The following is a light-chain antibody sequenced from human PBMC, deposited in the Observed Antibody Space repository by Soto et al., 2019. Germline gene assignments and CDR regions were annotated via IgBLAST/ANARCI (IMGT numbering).Light chain of an antibody. CDR3: ATWDASLSAWV. J-gene: IGLJ3*02. V-gene: IGLV1-47*01. CDR2: KNS. CDR1: SSNIGSNY. Sequence: QAVVTQPPSASGTPGQRVTISCSGSSSNIGSNYAYWYQHFPGTAPKVLIYKNSQRPSGVPDRFSASKSGTSASLTISGLRSEDEADYYCATWDASLSAWVFGGGTKLTVL.